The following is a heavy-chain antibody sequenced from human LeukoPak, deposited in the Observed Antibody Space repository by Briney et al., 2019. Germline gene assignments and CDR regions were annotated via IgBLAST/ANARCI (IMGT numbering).Heavy chain of an antibody. CDR3: ASNILATIGNCFDP. V-gene: IGHV1-69*13. J-gene: IGHJ5*02. D-gene: IGHD5-12*01. CDR2: IIPIFGTA. CDR1: GGTFSSYA. Sequence: SVKVSCKASGGTFSSYAISWVRQAPGQGLEWMGGIIPIFGTANYAQKFQGRVTITADESTSTAYMELSSLRSEDTAVYYCASNILATIGNCFDPWGQGTLVTVSS.